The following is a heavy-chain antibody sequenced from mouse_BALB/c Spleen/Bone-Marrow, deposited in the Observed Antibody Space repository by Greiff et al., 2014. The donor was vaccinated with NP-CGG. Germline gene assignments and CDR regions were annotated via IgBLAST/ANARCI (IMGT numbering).Heavy chain of an antibody. J-gene: IGHJ1*01. CDR3: ARVGDNRHFDV. CDR1: GYSFTGYN. D-gene: IGHD3-3*01. V-gene: IGHV1-39*01. Sequence: VQLKESGPELEKPGASVKISCKASGYSFTGYNINWVKQTNGKSLEWIGNIDPYYGGTDNNQKFKGKATLTVDRSSSTAYMQLKSLTSDDSAVYYCARVGDNRHFDVWGAGTTVTVSS. CDR2: IDPYYGGT.